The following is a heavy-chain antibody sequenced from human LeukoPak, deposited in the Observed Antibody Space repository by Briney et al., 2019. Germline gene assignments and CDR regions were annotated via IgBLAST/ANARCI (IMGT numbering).Heavy chain of an antibody. CDR3: AKGVAAFGGVIVIPTGYFDL. Sequence: PGGSLRLSSAASGFTFSSYAMSWVRQAPGKGLGWGSAISGSGGSTYYADSVKGRFTISRDNSKNTLYLQMNSLSAEDTAVYYCAKGVAAFGGVIVIPTGYFDLWGRGTLVTVSS. CDR1: GFTFSSYA. J-gene: IGHJ2*01. CDR2: ISGSGGST. V-gene: IGHV3-23*01. D-gene: IGHD3-16*02.